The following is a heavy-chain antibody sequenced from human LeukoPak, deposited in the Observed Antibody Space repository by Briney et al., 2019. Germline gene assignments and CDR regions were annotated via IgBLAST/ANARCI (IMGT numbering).Heavy chain of an antibody. CDR3: ARGDLYGDYVILN. CDR2: INTDGSST. Sequence: RGSLRLSCAASGFTLSSYWMHWVRQAPGKGLVWVSGINTDGSSTSYADSVKGRFTISRDNAKNTLYLQTNSLRAEDTAVYYCARGDLYGDYVILNWGQGTLVTVSS. D-gene: IGHD4-17*01. V-gene: IGHV3-74*01. J-gene: IGHJ4*02. CDR1: GFTLSSYW.